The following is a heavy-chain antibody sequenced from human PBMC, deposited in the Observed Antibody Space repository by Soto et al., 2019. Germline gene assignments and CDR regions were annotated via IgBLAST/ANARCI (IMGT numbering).Heavy chain of an antibody. D-gene: IGHD2-2*01. CDR2: IYSGGST. CDR3: ARFVRSCSATTCSTRADV. J-gene: IGHJ6*02. Sequence: QVQLQESGPGLVKPSETLSLTCTVYGGFVNSDTHSWSWIRQTPGKRLEWIGFIYSGGSTKNPSLRSRVTMSVDTSKNQFSLKLRSVIVADTAVYHCARFVRSCSATTCSTRADVWGQGITVTVSS. CDR1: GGFVNSDTHS. V-gene: IGHV4-61*01.